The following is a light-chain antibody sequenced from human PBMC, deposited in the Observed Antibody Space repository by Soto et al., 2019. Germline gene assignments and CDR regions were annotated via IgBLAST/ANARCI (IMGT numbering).Light chain of an antibody. CDR1: QSVSSD. CDR2: GVY. J-gene: IGKJ5*01. Sequence: EIVMTQSPATLSVSPGERATLSCRASQSVSSDLAWYHQKPGQAPRLLIYGVYTRAPGIPARFSGSGSGTEFTLTISSLEPEDAAVYYCQQRSNWPPITFGQGTRLEIK. CDR3: QQRSNWPPIT. V-gene: IGKV3-11*01.